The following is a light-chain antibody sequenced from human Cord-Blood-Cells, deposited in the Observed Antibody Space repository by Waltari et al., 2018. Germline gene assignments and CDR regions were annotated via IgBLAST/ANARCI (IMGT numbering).Light chain of an antibody. V-gene: IGKV4-1*01. CDR3: QQYYSTPFT. J-gene: IGKJ3*01. CDR1: RRVLYSSNYKNS. CDR2: WAS. Sequence: DFVMTHPPASLAVSLGERATINCKSGRRVLYSSNYKNSLAWYQQKPGQPPKLLIYWASTQESGVPDRFSGSGSGTDFTLTISSLQAEDVAVYYCQQYYSTPFTFGPGTKVDIK.